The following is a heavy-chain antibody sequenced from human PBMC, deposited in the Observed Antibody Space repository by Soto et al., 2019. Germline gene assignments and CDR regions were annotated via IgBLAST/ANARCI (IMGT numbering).Heavy chain of an antibody. CDR1: GFTFSSYA. D-gene: IGHD2-2*01. CDR3: AKGGQLPTAGGGY. Sequence: GGSLGFSCAASGFTFSSYAMSWVRQAPGKGLEWVSGISWNSGSIGYADSVKGRFTISRDNAKNSLYLQMNSLRAEDTALYYCAKGGQLPTAGGGYWGQGTLVTVSS. CDR2: ISWNSGSI. J-gene: IGHJ4*02. V-gene: IGHV3-9*01.